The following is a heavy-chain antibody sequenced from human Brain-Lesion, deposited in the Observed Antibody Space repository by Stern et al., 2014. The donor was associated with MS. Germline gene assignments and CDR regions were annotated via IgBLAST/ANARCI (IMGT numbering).Heavy chain of an antibody. CDR2: IYHSGST. Sequence: MQLVESGPGLVKPSQTLSLTCTVSGGSISSGNYYWSWIRQHPGKGLEWIGSIYHSGSTYYNPPLKSRVTTSIDTSKNQFSLKLSSVTAADTAVYYCARGSREVLLLRFYFDYWGQGTLVTVSS. D-gene: IGHD2/OR15-2a*01. CDR3: ARGSREVLLLRFYFDY. CDR1: GGSISSGNYY. J-gene: IGHJ4*02. V-gene: IGHV4-31*03.